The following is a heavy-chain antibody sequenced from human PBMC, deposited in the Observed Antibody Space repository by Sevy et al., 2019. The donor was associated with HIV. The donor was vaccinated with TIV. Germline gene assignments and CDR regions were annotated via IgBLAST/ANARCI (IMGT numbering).Heavy chain of an antibody. CDR2: IWYDGSNK. Sequence: GGSLRLSCAASGFTFSSYAMHWVRQAPGKGLEWVAVIWYDGSNKYYADSVKGRFTISRDNSKNTLYLQMNSLRAEDTAVYYCARERTTVTTWYYFDYWGQGTLVTVSS. D-gene: IGHD4-4*01. CDR1: GFTFSSYA. V-gene: IGHV3-33*01. J-gene: IGHJ4*02. CDR3: ARERTTVTTWYYFDY.